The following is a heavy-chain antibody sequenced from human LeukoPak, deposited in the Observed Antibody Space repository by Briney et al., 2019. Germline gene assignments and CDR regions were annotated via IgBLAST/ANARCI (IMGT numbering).Heavy chain of an antibody. D-gene: IGHD5-24*01. CDR3: TRGTREPDF. J-gene: IGHJ4*02. CDR1: GDSVSHYY. CDR2: ISNNGDS. Sequence: SETLSLTCTVSGDSVSHYYWNWIRQPPGKALELIGYISNNGDSNYNPSLKSRVTMSLDTSKNQLSLRLTSVTAADTAVYFCTRGTREPDFRGQGTLVTVSS. V-gene: IGHV4-59*02.